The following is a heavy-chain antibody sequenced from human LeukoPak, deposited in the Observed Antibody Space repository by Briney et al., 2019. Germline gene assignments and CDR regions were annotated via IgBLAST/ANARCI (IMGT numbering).Heavy chain of an antibody. CDR2: ISWNSGSI. J-gene: IGHJ4*02. V-gene: IGHV3-9*01. CDR3: AKGGAAGKFPADY. D-gene: IGHD6-13*01. CDR1: GFTFDDYA. Sequence: GRSLRLSCAASGFTFDDYAMHWVRQAPGEGLEWVSGISWNSGSIGYADSVKGRFTISRDNAKNSLYLQMNSLRAEDTALYYCAKGGAAGKFPADYRGQGTLVTVSS.